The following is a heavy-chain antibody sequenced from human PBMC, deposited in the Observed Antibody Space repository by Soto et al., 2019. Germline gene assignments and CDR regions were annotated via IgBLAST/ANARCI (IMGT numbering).Heavy chain of an antibody. CDR1: GGTISSFA. D-gene: IGHD3-3*01. Sequence: QVQLVQSGAEVKKPGSSVKVSCTTSGGTISSFAIHWVRQAPGQGLEWMGGIIPFDGTTNYAEKFQGRVKITADASTSTAYMDLSSLRSDDTAVYYCARSFTKSRRGGVAFDYWGQGTLLTVSP. CDR3: ARSFTKSRRGGVAFDY. V-gene: IGHV1-69*01. CDR2: IIPFDGTT. J-gene: IGHJ4*02.